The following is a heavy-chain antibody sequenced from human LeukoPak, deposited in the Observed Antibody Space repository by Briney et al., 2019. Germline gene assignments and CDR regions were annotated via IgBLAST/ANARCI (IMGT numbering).Heavy chain of an antibody. CDR1: GYRFTNYW. CDR3: VLAASGSYYFDY. V-gene: IGHV5-51*01. Sequence: GESLKISCKGFGYRFTNYWIGWVRQMPGKGLEWMGIIYPGDSDTRYSPSFQGQVTISADKSINTAYLQWSSLKASDTAMYYCVLAASGSYYFDYWGQGILVTVSS. J-gene: IGHJ4*02. CDR2: IYPGDSDT. D-gene: IGHD3-10*01.